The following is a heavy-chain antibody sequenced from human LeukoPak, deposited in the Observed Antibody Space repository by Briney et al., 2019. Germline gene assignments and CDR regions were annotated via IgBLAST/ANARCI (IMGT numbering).Heavy chain of an antibody. V-gene: IGHV3-48*01. J-gene: IGHJ6*03. CDR3: ARGDYGDYYYYYMDV. CDR1: GFTFSSYS. D-gene: IGHD4-17*01. CDR2: ISRSSSTI. Sequence: WGSLRLSCAASGFTFSSYSMNWIRQAPGKGLEWVSYISRSSSTIYYADSVKGRFTISRDNAKNSLYLQMNSLRAEDTAVFYCARGDYGDYYYYYMDVWGKGTTVTVSS.